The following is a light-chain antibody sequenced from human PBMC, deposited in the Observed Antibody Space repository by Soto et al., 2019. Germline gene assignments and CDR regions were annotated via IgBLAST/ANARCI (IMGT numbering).Light chain of an antibody. CDR1: QSISSW. Sequence: EIEMIPALARPSASGGDRVTITCRASQSISSWLAWYQQRPGKAPKLLIYKASNLESGVPSRFSGSGSGTELTHTISSLHPDDFATYYCQPYYTYPWTFGPGTKV. CDR3: QPYYTYPWT. J-gene: IGKJ1*01. V-gene: IGKV1-5*03. CDR2: KAS.